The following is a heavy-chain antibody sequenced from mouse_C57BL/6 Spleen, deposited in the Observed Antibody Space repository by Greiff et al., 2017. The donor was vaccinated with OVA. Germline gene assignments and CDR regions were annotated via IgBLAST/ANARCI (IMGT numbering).Heavy chain of an antibody. V-gene: IGHV3-6*01. CDR3: ARGALYYFDY. CDR1: GYSITSGYY. CDR2: ISYDGSN. Sequence: ESGPGLVKPSQSLSLTCSVTGYSITSGYYWNWIRQFPGNTLEWMGYISYDGSNNYNPSLKNRISITRDTSKHQFFLKLNSVTTEDTATYYCARGALYYFDYWGQGTTLTVSS. D-gene: IGHD3-1*01. J-gene: IGHJ2*01.